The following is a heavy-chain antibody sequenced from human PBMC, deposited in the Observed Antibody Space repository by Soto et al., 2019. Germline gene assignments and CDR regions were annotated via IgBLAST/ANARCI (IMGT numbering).Heavy chain of an antibody. CDR3: AQTLGLAVAGPGRFDL. V-gene: IGHV1-69*12. CDR1: GGTFSKYA. CDR2: ITPFFGTA. Sequence: QVQLVQSGAEVKKPGSSVKVSCKASGGTFSKYAISWVRQAPGQGLEWMGGITPFFGTANYAQKFQGRVTSTADDSMSTASMELSRLRSEDTAVYYCAQTLGLAVAGPGRFDLWGRGTLVTVSS. J-gene: IGHJ2*01. D-gene: IGHD6-19*01.